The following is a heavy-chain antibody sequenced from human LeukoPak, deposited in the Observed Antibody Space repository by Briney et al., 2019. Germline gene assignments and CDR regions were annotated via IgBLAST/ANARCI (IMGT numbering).Heavy chain of an antibody. Sequence: SETLSLTCAVYGGSFSGYYWSWIRQPPGKGLEWIGEINHSGSTNYNPSLKSRVTISVDTSKNQFSLKLSSVTAADTAVYYCASIDIAVVPAAKNYYYGMDVWGQGTTVTVSS. CDR3: ASIDIAVVPAAKNYYYGMDV. D-gene: IGHD2-2*01. CDR2: INHSGST. CDR1: GGSFSGYY. V-gene: IGHV4-34*01. J-gene: IGHJ6*02.